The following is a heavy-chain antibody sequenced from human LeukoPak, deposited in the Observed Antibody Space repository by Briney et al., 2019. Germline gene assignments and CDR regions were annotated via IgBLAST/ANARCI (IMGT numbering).Heavy chain of an antibody. CDR1: GGSFSGYY. CDR3: ARGREYYNRGYSSSWYYFDY. J-gene: IGHJ4*02. CDR2: INHSGST. V-gene: IGHV4-34*01. D-gene: IGHD6-13*01. Sequence: SETLSLTCAVYGGSFSGYYWSWIRQPPGKGLEWIGEINHSGSTNYNPPLKSRVTISVDTSKNQFSLKLSSVTAADTAVYYCARGREYYNRGYSSSWYYFDYWGQGTLVTVSS.